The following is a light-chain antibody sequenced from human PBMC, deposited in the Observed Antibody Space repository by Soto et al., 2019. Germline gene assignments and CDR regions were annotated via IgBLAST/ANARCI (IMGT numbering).Light chain of an antibody. Sequence: DVVMTQSPPSLPVTLGQPASLSCRSSQSLVHSDGNTYLNWFQQRPGHSPRRLIYKVSKRDSGVPDRFSGSGSGTEFSLRISRVEAEDVSVSYCMQGTQWPWTFGQGTKVEIK. CDR1: QSLVHSDGNTY. J-gene: IGKJ1*01. V-gene: IGKV2-30*02. CDR2: KVS. CDR3: MQGTQWPWT.